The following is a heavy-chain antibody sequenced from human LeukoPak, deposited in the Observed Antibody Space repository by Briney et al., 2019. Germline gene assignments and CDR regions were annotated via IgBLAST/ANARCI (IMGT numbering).Heavy chain of an antibody. CDR3: ATARLEGFWSGYYTRASLEYFDY. CDR1: GFTVSSNY. Sequence: GGSLRLSCAASGFTVSSNYMSWVRQAPGKGLEWVSVIYSGGSTYYADSVKGRFTISRDNSKNTLYLQMNSLRAEDTAVYYCATARLEGFWSGYYTRASLEYFDYWGQGTLVTVSS. D-gene: IGHD3-3*01. CDR2: IYSGGST. V-gene: IGHV3-66*01. J-gene: IGHJ4*02.